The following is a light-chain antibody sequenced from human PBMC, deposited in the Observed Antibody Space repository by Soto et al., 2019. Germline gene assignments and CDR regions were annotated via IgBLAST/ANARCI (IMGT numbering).Light chain of an antibody. CDR3: QQYSMAPPT. CDR1: QSVTSTY. V-gene: IGKV3-20*01. J-gene: IGKJ1*01. Sequence: PGERATLSCRPSQSVTSTYLAWYQQKPGQAPRLLIHGASNRATGIPDRFSGSGSGTDFTLTISRLEPEDFAVYYCQQYSMAPPTFGQGTKVEIK. CDR2: GAS.